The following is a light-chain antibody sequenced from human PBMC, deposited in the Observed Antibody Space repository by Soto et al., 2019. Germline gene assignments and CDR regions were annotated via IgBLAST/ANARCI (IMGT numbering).Light chain of an antibody. CDR3: SSYTSSGTLVL. J-gene: IGLJ2*01. Sequence: QSVLTQPASVSGSPGQSITISCTGTSSDVGDYDYVSWYQQHPGKAPKLMFYDVSNRPSGVSNRFSGSKSGNTASLTISGLQAEDEGDYYCSSYTSSGTLVLFGGGTKLTVL. CDR2: DVS. V-gene: IGLV2-14*01. CDR1: SSDVGDYDY.